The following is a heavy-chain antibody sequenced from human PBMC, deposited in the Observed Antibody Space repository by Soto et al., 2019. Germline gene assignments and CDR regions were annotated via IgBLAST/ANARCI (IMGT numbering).Heavy chain of an antibody. CDR2: ISYDGSNK. V-gene: IGHV3-30*18. Sequence: ESGGGVVQPGRSLRLSCAASGFTFSSYGMHWVRQAPGKGLEWVAVISYDGSNKYYADSVKGRFTISRDNSKNTLYLQMNSLRAEDTAVYYCAKVFSKEVPAAMGWFDPWGQGTLVTVSS. J-gene: IGHJ5*02. CDR1: GFTFSSYG. D-gene: IGHD2-2*01. CDR3: AKVFSKEVPAAMGWFDP.